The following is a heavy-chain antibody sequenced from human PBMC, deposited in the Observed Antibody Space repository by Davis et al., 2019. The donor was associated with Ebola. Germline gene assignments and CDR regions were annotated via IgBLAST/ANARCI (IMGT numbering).Heavy chain of an antibody. Sequence: ESLKISCAVYGVSFSGYYWNWIRQPPGKGLEWIGEINHSGRTNYNPSLKSRVTMSVDTSKNQFSLRVRSVTAADTAVYYCARGGGYGGYGMDVWGQGTTVTVSS. D-gene: IGHD6-25*01. V-gene: IGHV4-34*01. CDR2: INHSGRT. CDR3: ARGGGYGGYGMDV. CDR1: GVSFSGYY. J-gene: IGHJ6*02.